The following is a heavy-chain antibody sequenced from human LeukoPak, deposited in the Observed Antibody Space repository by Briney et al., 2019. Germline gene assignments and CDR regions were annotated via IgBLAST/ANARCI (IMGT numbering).Heavy chain of an antibody. V-gene: IGHV4-34*01. J-gene: IGHJ4*02. CDR3: ARGFRRTYYYDSSGYYYFDY. CDR1: GGSFSGYY. D-gene: IGHD3-22*01. Sequence: SSETLSLTCAVYGGSFSGYYWSWIRQPPGKGLEWIGEINHSGSTNYNPSLKSRVTISVDTSKNQFSLKLSSVTAADTAVYYCARGFRRTYYYDSSGYYYFDYWGQGTLVTVSS. CDR2: INHSGST.